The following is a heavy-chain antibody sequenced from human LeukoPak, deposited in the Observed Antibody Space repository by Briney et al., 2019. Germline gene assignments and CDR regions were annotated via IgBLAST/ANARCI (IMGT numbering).Heavy chain of an antibody. D-gene: IGHD3-22*01. Sequence: GGSLRLSCAASGFTFSSCWMSWVRQAPGKGLEWVSYVSSSGSTIYYADSVKGRFTISRDNAKNSLYLQMNSLRAEDTAVYYCARDRGTYYYDSSGYGRAAAFDIWGQGTMVTVSS. CDR1: GFTFSSCW. CDR3: ARDRGTYYYDSSGYGRAAAFDI. J-gene: IGHJ3*02. V-gene: IGHV3-48*04. CDR2: VSSSGSTI.